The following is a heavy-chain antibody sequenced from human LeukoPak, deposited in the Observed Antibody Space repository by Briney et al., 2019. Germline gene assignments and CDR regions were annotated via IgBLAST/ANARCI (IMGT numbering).Heavy chain of an antibody. D-gene: IGHD5-24*01. CDR2: IYHSGST. Sequence: SETLSLTCTVSGYSISSGYYWGWIRQPPGKGLEWIGSIYHSGSTYYNPSLKGRVTISVDTSKNQFSLKLSSVTAADTAVYYCARAVRDGYSFDYWGQGTLVTVSS. V-gene: IGHV4-38-2*02. J-gene: IGHJ4*02. CDR3: ARAVRDGYSFDY. CDR1: GYSISSGYY.